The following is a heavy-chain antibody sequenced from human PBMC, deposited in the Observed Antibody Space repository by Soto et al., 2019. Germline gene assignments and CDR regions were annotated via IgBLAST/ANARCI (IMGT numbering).Heavy chain of an antibody. J-gene: IGHJ6*03. Sequence: PSETLSLTCTVSGGSISSYYWSWIRQPPGKGLEWIGYIYYSGSTNYNPSLKSRVTISVDTSKNQFSLKLSSVTAADTAVYYCARASGTTHIYYYYYMDVWGKGTTVTVSS. CDR2: IYYSGST. CDR3: ARASGTTHIYYYYYMDV. D-gene: IGHD2-2*01. V-gene: IGHV4-59*01. CDR1: GGSISSYY.